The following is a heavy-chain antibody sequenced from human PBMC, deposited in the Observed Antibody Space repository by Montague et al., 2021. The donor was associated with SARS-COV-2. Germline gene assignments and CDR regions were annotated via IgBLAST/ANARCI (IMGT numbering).Heavy chain of an antibody. CDR1: GGSFSGYY. D-gene: IGHD2-2*01. CDR2: INHSGST. J-gene: IGHJ6*02. CDR3: TREGYQVLWSDYYYYGMDV. V-gene: IGHV4-34*01. Sequence: ETLSLTCAVYGGSFSGYYWSWIRQPPGKGLEWIGEINHSGSTNYNPSLKSRVTISVDTSKNQFSLKLSSVTAAGTAVYYCTREGYQVLWSDYYYYGMDVWGQGTTVTVSS.